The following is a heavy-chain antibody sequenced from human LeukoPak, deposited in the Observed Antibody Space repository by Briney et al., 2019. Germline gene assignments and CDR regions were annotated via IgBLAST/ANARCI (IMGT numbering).Heavy chain of an antibody. J-gene: IGHJ4*02. V-gene: IGHV1-69*13. D-gene: IGHD3-10*02. CDR1: GGTFSSYA. CDR2: IIPIFGTA. CDR3: ARGLLFGELSYYFDH. Sequence: GASVKVSCKASGGTFSSYAISWVRQAPGQGLEWMGGIIPIFGTANYAQKFQGRVTITADESTSTAYMELSSLRSEDTAVYYCARGLLFGELSYYFDHWGQGTLVTVSS.